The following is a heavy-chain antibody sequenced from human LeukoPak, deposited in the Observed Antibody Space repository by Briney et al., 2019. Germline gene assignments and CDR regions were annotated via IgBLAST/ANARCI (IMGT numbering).Heavy chain of an antibody. CDR3: AKSPIAVAGTCFDY. Sequence: GGSLRLSCAASGFTFSSYAMSWVRQAPGKGLEWVSAISGSGGSTYYADSVKGRFTISRDNSKSTLYLQMNSPRAEDTAVYYCAKSPIAVAGTCFDYWGQGTLVTVSS. J-gene: IGHJ4*02. D-gene: IGHD6-19*01. CDR2: ISGSGGST. CDR1: GFTFSSYA. V-gene: IGHV3-23*01.